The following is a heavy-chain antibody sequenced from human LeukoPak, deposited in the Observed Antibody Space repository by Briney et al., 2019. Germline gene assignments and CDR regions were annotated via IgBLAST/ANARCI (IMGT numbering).Heavy chain of an antibody. D-gene: IGHD5-24*01. CDR1: GFTFGDYA. J-gene: IGHJ4*02. Sequence: GGSLRLSCTASGFTFGDYAMSWFRQAPGKGLEWVGFIRSKAYGGTTEYAASVKGRFTISRDDSKSIAYLQMNSLKTEDTAVYYCTRDSWEMATISICWGQGTLVTVSS. CDR2: IRSKAYGGTT. CDR3: TRDSWEMATISIC. V-gene: IGHV3-49*03.